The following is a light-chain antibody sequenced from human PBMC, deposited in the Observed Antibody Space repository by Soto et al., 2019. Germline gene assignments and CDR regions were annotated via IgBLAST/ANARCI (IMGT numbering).Light chain of an antibody. CDR2: AAS. Sequence: DIQMTQSPSSLSASVGDRVTITCRASQSISSYVNWYQQKPGKAPKLLIYAASSLQSGGPSRFSGSGSGTDFTLTINSLQPEDFATYYCQQSYPTRPTFGGGTKVEIK. CDR1: QSISSY. V-gene: IGKV1-39*01. J-gene: IGKJ4*01. CDR3: QQSYPTRPT.